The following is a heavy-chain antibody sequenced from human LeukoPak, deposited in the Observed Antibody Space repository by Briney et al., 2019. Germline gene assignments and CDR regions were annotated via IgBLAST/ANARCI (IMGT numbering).Heavy chain of an antibody. CDR3: ARGGHTYSYFPKPWDY. Sequence: SVKVSCKTSGYTFTIFYMHWVRQAPGQGLEWMGGIIPIFGTANYAQKFQGRVTITADKSTSTAYMELSSLKSDDTAVYYCARGGHTYSYFPKPWDYWGQGTLVTVSS. CDR2: IIPIFGTA. CDR1: GYTFTIFY. D-gene: IGHD5-18*01. J-gene: IGHJ4*02. V-gene: IGHV1-69*06.